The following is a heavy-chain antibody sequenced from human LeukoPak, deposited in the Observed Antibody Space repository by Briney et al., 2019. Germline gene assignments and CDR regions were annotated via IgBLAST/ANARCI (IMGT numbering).Heavy chain of an antibody. Sequence: PGGSLRLSCAASGFTFSSYSMNWVRQAPGKGLEWVSSISSSSSYIYYADSVKGRFTISRDNSKNTLYLQMNSLRAEDTAVYYCAKSLHDYGDPDWGYADYWGQGTLVTVSS. V-gene: IGHV3-21*04. CDR1: GFTFSSYS. J-gene: IGHJ4*02. CDR2: ISSSSSYI. D-gene: IGHD4-17*01. CDR3: AKSLHDYGDPDWGYADY.